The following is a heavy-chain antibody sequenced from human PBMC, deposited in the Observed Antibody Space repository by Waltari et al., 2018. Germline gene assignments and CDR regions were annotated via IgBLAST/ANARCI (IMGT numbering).Heavy chain of an antibody. D-gene: IGHD4-17*01. CDR1: GFTFSGHW. J-gene: IGHJ4*02. CDR3: VRGGGTYGDWDY. V-gene: IGHV3-74*01. Sequence: EVPLVESGGGLVQPGGSLRLSCAASGFTFSGHWMHWVRQAPGKGLVWVSRINGDGRNTNYADSVKGRFTISRDNAKNTLYLQMNSLRAEDTAVYYCVRGGGTYGDWDYWGLGTLVTVSS. CDR2: INGDGRNT.